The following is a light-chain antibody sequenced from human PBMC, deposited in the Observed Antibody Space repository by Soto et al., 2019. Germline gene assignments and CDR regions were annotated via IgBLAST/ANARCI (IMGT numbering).Light chain of an antibody. V-gene: IGLV2-14*01. Sequence: QSVLTQPASVSGSPGQSITISCTGSSSDIGAYNYVSWYQQYPGTAPKLIIYEASHRPSGVSNRFSASKSGKTASLTISGLQAEDEADYYCSSYSSSNTLVVFGGGTKLTVL. CDR2: EAS. CDR1: SSDIGAYNY. J-gene: IGLJ2*01. CDR3: SSYSSSNTLVV.